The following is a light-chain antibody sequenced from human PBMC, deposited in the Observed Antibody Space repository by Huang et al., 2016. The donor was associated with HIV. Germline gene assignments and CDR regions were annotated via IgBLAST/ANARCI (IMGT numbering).Light chain of an antibody. J-gene: IGKJ3*01. CDR1: QSVLHSSNNKNY. Sequence: DIVMTQSPDFLAVSLGERATINCKSSQSVLHSSNNKNYLAWYQQKPGQPPKLLIYWTSTLESGVPDRFSGSGSGTDFTLTISSLQAEDVAVYFCQQYYSIPFTFGPGTKVEIK. CDR2: WTS. V-gene: IGKV4-1*01. CDR3: QQYYSIPFT.